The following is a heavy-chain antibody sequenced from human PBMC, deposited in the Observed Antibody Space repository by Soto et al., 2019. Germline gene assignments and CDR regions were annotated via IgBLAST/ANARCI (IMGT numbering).Heavy chain of an antibody. CDR3: ARPSSYYDILTGYYDAFDI. CDR2: IIPIFGTA. CDR1: GYTFTSYA. J-gene: IGHJ3*02. V-gene: IGHV1-69*13. Sequence: GASVKVSCKASGYTFTSYAMHWVRQAPGQGLEWMGGIIPIFGTANYAQKFQGRVTITADESTSTAYMELSSLRSEDTAVYYCARPSSYYDILTGYYDAFDIWGQGTMVTVSS. D-gene: IGHD3-9*01.